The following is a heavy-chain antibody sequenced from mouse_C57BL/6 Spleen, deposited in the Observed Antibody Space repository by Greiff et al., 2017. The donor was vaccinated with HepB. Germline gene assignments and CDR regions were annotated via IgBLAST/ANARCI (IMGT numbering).Heavy chain of an antibody. CDR3: ARLGDYGSGPYWYFDV. V-gene: IGHV1-59*01. J-gene: IGHJ1*03. D-gene: IGHD1-1*01. CDR1: GYTFTSYW. CDR2: IDPSDSYT. Sequence: VQLQQSGAELVRPGTSVKLSCKASGYTFTSYWMHWVKQRPGQGLEWIGVIDPSDSYTNYNQKFKGKATLTVDTSSSTAYMQLSSLTSEDSAVYYSARLGDYGSGPYWYFDVWGTGTTVTVAA.